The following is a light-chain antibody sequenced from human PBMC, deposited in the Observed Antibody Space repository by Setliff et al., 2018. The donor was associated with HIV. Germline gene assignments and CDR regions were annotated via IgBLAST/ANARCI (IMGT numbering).Light chain of an antibody. CDR3: QQFNSYSWT. CDR2: DAS. V-gene: IGKV1-13*02. J-gene: IGKJ1*01. Sequence: AIQLTQSPSSLSASVGDRVTITCRASQGISSALAWYQQKPGKAPKLLIYDASSLESGVPSRFSGSGSGTDFTLTISSLQPEDFAAYYCQQFNSYSWTFGQGTKVDIK. CDR1: QGISSA.